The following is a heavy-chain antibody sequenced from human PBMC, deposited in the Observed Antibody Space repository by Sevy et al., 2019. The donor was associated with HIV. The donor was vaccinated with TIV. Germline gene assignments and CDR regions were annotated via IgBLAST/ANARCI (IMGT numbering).Heavy chain of an antibody. CDR3: ARVVGESCSGGTCSGWFDP. V-gene: IGHV4-61*01. Sequence: SETLSLTCIVSGDSVTSSPHYWTWIRQPPGKGLEWIAYIYYTGNTNYNPSLRDRVTISVDISKNQFPLKLSSVTAADTAVYYCARVVGESCSGGTCSGWFDPWGQGTQVTVSS. D-gene: IGHD2-15*01. CDR1: GDSVTSSPHY. CDR2: IYYTGNT. J-gene: IGHJ5*02.